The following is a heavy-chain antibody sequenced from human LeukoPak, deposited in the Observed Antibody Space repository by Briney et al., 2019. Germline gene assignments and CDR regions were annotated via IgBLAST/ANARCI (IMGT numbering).Heavy chain of an antibody. CDR1: GFTFRSYA. Sequence: GGSLRLSCVASGFTFRSYAMTWVRRAPGKGLEGISVISGSGGRTYYADSVKGRFTISRDTSKNTLYLQMNSLSADDTALYYCARDRGYSGYDCLIDYWGQGTLVPVSS. CDR3: ARDRGYSGYDCLIDY. D-gene: IGHD5-12*01. CDR2: ISGSGGRT. V-gene: IGHV3-23*01. J-gene: IGHJ4*02.